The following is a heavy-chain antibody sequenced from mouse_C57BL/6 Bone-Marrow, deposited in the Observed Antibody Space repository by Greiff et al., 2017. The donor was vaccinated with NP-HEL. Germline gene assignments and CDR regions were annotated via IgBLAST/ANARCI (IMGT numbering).Heavy chain of an antibody. V-gene: IGHV7-1*01. J-gene: IGHJ4*01. CDR2: SRNKANDYTT. CDR3: ARDAKNLYAMDY. Sequence: EVKLVESGGGLVQSGRSLRLSCATSGFTFSDFYMEWVRQAPGKGLEWIAASRNKANDYTTEYSASVKGRFIVSRDTSQSILYLQMNALRAEDTAIYYCARDAKNLYAMDYWGQGTSVTVSS. CDR1: GFTFSDFY.